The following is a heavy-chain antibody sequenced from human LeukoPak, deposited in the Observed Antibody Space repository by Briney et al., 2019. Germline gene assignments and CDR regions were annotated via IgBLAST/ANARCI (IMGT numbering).Heavy chain of an antibody. CDR3: ARDPDGNGLNFDY. CDR1: GGSITSDSW. D-gene: IGHD2-8*01. Sequence: SETLSLTCTVSGGSITSDSWWTWVRQPPGKGLEWIGEIYHSGSTRYYPSLKSRVTISVDKSKNQFSLRLNSVTAADTAVYCCARDPDGNGLNFDYWGQGTLVTVSS. J-gene: IGHJ4*02. V-gene: IGHV4-4*01. CDR2: IYHSGST.